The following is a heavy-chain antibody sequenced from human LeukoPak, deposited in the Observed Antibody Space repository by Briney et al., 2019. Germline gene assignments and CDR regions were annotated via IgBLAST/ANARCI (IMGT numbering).Heavy chain of an antibody. CDR2: IIPIFGTA. J-gene: IGHJ5*02. CDR3: ARDIAVADAMLSWFDP. D-gene: IGHD6-19*01. Sequence: GASVKVSCKASGGTFSSYAISWVRQAPGQGLEGMGGIIPIFGTANYAQKFQGRVTITADESTSTAYMELSSLRSEDTAVYYCARDIAVADAMLSWFDPWGQGTLVTVSS. CDR1: GGTFSSYA. V-gene: IGHV1-69*13.